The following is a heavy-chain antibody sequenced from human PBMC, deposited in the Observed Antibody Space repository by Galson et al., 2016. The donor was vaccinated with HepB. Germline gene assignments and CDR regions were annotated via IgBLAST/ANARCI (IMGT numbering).Heavy chain of an antibody. Sequence: SLRLSCATSGFTFSNYWMSWVRQAPGKGLEWVANIKPDGSEKYYVDSLKGRFTISRDNAKNLLYLQMNSLRAEDTAVYYCALYYYDSSGFLEYFQHWGQGTRVTVSS. CDR2: IKPDGSEK. V-gene: IGHV3-7*03. CDR1: GFTFSNYW. J-gene: IGHJ1*01. D-gene: IGHD3-22*01. CDR3: ALYYYDSSGFLEYFQH.